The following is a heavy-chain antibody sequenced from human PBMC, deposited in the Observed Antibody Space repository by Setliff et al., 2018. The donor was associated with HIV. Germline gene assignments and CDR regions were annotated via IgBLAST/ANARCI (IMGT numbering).Heavy chain of an antibody. CDR3: ARGQFRLRPDSLDL. J-gene: IGHJ4*03. V-gene: IGHV3-33*01. Sequence: GVLRLSCEASGFPFSVHGMHWVRQSPGKGLEWLAVIWYDGGTKYYADSLQGRFTISRDDSKNSVYLQMNTLGAEDTAVYYCARGQFRLRPDSLDLWGQGTLVTVSS. CDR2: IWYDGGTK. D-gene: IGHD2-21*01. CDR1: GFPFSVHG.